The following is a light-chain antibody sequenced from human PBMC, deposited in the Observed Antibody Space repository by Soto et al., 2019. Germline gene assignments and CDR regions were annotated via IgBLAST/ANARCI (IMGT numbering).Light chain of an antibody. CDR1: QSVSSN. Sequence: EIVMTQSPATLSVSPGERATLSCRASQSVSSNLAWYQEKPGQAPRLLIYGASTRATGTPARFSGSGSGTEFTLTSSSLQSEDVAVYYCQQYNNWWTFGQGTKVEIK. CDR2: GAS. CDR3: QQYNNWWT. V-gene: IGKV3-15*01. J-gene: IGKJ1*01.